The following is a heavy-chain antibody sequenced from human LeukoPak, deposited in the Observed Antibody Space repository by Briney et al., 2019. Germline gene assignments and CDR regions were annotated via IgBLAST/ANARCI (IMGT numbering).Heavy chain of an antibody. Sequence: ASVKVSCKASGYTFTSYGISWVRQAPGQGLEWMGWISAYNGNTNYAQKLQGRVTMTTDTSTSTAYMELRSLRSDDTAVYYCARVVVAAVIWDKWWFDPWGQGTLVTVSS. CDR3: ARVVVAAVIWDKWWFDP. D-gene: IGHD2-2*01. CDR2: ISAYNGNT. V-gene: IGHV1-18*01. J-gene: IGHJ5*02. CDR1: GYTFTSYG.